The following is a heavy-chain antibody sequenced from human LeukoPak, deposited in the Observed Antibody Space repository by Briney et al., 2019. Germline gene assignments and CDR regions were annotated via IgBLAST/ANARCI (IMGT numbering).Heavy chain of an antibody. Sequence: SETLSLTCSVSGGSISSSSYYWGWIRQPPGKGLEWFGSIYDSGNIYNNPSVKSRVTISVDTSNNQHSMKLTSVTAADTAVYYCAMHTVIASSWSLDYWGQGTLVTVSS. V-gene: IGHV4-39*01. CDR2: IYDSGNI. CDR3: AMHTVIASSWSLDY. J-gene: IGHJ4*02. D-gene: IGHD6-13*01. CDR1: GGSISSSSYY.